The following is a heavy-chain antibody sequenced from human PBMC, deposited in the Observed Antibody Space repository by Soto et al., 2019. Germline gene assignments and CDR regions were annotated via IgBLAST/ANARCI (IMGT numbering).Heavy chain of an antibody. CDR1: GFTFSSYG. CDR3: ARDDYGDYASPLLKYYYGMDV. Sequence: QVQLVESGGGVVQPGRSLRLSCAASGFTFSSYGMHWVRQAPGKGLEWVAVIWYDGSNKYYSDSVKGRFTISRDNSKNALYLQMNSLRAEATAVYYCARDDYGDYASPLLKYYYGMDVWGQGTTVTVSS. D-gene: IGHD4-17*01. V-gene: IGHV3-33*01. J-gene: IGHJ6*02. CDR2: IWYDGSNK.